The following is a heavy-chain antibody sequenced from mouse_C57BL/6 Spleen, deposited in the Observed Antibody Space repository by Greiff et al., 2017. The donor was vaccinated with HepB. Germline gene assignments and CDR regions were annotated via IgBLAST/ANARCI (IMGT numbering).Heavy chain of an antibody. CDR1: GYTFTSYW. CDR2: IHPNSGST. V-gene: IGHV1-64*01. CDR3: ARSRRNFYSDY. Sequence: QVQLQQSGAELVKPGASVKLSCKASGYTFTSYWMHWVKQRPGQGLEWIGMIHPNSGSTNYNEKFKSKATLTADKSSSTAYMQLSSLTSEDSAVYYGARSRRNFYSDYWGQGTTLTVSS. J-gene: IGHJ2*01.